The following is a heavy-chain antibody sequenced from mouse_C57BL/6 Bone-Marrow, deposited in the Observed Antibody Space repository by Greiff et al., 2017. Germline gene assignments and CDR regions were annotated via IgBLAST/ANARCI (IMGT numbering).Heavy chain of an antibody. V-gene: IGHV6-6*01. Sequence: EVQRVESGGGLVQPGGSMKLSCAASGFTFSDAWMDWVRQSPEKGLEWVAEIRNKANNHATYYAESVKGRFTISRDDSKSSVYLQMNSLRAEDTGIYYCTSHLLWSDGDFAYWGQGTLVTVSA. CDR3: TSHLLWSDGDFAY. D-gene: IGHD2-1*01. CDR1: GFTFSDAW. J-gene: IGHJ3*01. CDR2: IRNKANNHAT.